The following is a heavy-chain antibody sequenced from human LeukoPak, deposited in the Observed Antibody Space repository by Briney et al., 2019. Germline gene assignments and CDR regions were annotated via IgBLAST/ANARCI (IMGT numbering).Heavy chain of an antibody. CDR3: ATDAISVSCPPCMDV. CDR2: ISGSGGST. CDR1: GFTFSSYA. V-gene: IGHV3-23*01. J-gene: IGHJ6*02. Sequence: PGGSLRLSCAASGFTFSSYAMSWVRQAPGKGLEWVSAISGSGGSTYYADSVKGRFTISRDNSKNTLYLQMNSLRAEDTAIYYCATDAISVSCPPCMDVWGQGTTVTVSS. D-gene: IGHD2-2*01.